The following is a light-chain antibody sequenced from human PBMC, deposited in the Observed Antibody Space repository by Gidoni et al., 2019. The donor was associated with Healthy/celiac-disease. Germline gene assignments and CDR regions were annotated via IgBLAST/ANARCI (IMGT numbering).Light chain of an antibody. CDR3: QQSYSTLMYT. J-gene: IGKJ2*01. CDR1: QSISSY. V-gene: IGKV1-39*01. Sequence: DIRMTQAPSSLSASVGDRGTITCRASQSISSYLNWYQQKPGQAPKLLIYAASSLHSGVPSRFSGSGSGTDFTLTISSLQPEDFATYYCQQSYSTLMYTFXQXTKLEIK. CDR2: AAS.